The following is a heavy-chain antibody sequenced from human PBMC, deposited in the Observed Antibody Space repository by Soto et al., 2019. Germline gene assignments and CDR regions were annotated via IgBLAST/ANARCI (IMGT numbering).Heavy chain of an antibody. V-gene: IGHV1-18*01. J-gene: IGHJ5*02. CDR2: ISAYNGNT. CDR1: GYTFTSYG. CDR3: ARDPIVVVVADGSDNWFDP. Sequence: ASVKVSCKASGYTFTSYGISWVRQAPGQGLEWMGWISAYNGNTNYAQKLQGRVTMTTDTSTSTAYMELRSLRSDDTAVYYCARDPIVVVVADGSDNWFDPWGQGTLVTVSS. D-gene: IGHD2-15*01.